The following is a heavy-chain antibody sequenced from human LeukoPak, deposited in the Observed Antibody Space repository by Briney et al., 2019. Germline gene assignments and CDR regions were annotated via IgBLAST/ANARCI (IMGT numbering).Heavy chain of an antibody. J-gene: IGHJ4*02. V-gene: IGHV1-2*02. CDR1: GYIFTAYY. CDR2: INPDSGDT. CDR3: ARVQYYNILTGSFQY. D-gene: IGHD3-9*01. Sequence: SVKVSCKASGYIFTAYYLHWVRQAPGQGLEWMGWINPDSGDTKFAQKFQGRVSMTRDTSISTAYMELSGLRSDDTAYYFCARVQYYNILTGSFQYWGQGTLVTVSS.